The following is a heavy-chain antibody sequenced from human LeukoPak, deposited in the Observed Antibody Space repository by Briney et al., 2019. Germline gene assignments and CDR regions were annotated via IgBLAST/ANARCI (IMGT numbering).Heavy chain of an antibody. V-gene: IGHV4-4*07. Sequence: SETLSLTCTVSGGSFSIYYWSWIRQPAGKGLEWIGRIYTSGSTNYNPSLKSRVTMSVDTSKNQFSLKLSSVTAADTAVYYCARDRHWTNDWVFDYWGQGTLVTVSS. CDR1: GGSFSIYY. D-gene: IGHD1/OR15-1a*01. CDR3: ARDRHWTNDWVFDY. CDR2: IYTSGST. J-gene: IGHJ4*02.